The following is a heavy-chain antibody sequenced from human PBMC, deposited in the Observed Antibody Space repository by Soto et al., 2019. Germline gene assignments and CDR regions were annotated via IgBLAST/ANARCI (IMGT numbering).Heavy chain of an antibody. J-gene: IGHJ5*02. CDR1: GYTLTELS. CDR3: ATDRRIVGATTWGWGWFDP. Sequence: QVQLVPSGAEVKKPGASVKVSCKVSGYTLTELSMHWVRQAPGKGLEWMGGFDPEDGETIYAQKFQGRVTMTEDTSTDTAYMELSSLGSEDTAVYYCATDRRIVGATTWGWGWFDPWGQGTLVTVSS. D-gene: IGHD1-26*01. CDR2: FDPEDGET. V-gene: IGHV1-24*01.